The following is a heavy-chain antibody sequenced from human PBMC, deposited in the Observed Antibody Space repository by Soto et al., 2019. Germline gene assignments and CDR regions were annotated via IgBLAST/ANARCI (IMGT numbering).Heavy chain of an antibody. Sequence: ASVKVSCKASGYTFTSYAMHWVRQAHGQRLEWMGWINAGNGNTKYSQKFQGRVTITRDTSASTAYMELSSLRSEDTVVYYCARADVAAAGTYFDYWGQGTLVTVS. CDR2: INAGNGNT. J-gene: IGHJ4*02. CDR1: GYTFTSYA. D-gene: IGHD6-13*01. CDR3: ARADVAAAGTYFDY. V-gene: IGHV1-3*01.